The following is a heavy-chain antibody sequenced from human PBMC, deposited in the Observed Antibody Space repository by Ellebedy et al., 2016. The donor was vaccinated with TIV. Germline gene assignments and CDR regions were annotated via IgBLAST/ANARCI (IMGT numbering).Heavy chain of an antibody. CDR1: GFTFSSYA. CDR3: ARGKSGTYIHHAFDY. CDR2: ISNTGSRT. J-gene: IGHJ4*02. Sequence: PGGSLRLSCAASGFTFSSYAMSRVRQAPGKGLEWVSTISNTGSRTYYADSVEGRFIISRDNSKKTLYLQMNSLRAEDTAIYYCARGKSGTYIHHAFDYWGQGTLVTVSS. D-gene: IGHD1-14*01. V-gene: IGHV3-23*01.